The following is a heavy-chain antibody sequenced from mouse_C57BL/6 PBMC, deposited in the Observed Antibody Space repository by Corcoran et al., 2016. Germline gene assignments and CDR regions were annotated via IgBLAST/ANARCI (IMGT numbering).Heavy chain of an antibody. V-gene: IGHV1-26*01. D-gene: IGHD1-1*02. J-gene: IGHJ1*03. CDR1: GYTFTDYY. Sequence: EVQLQPSGPELVKPGASVKISCKASGYTFTDYYMNWVKQSHGKSLEWIGDINPNNGGTSYNQKFKGKATLTVDKFSSTAYMELRILTSEDSAVYYCARGGNYWYFDVWGTGTTVTVSS. CDR2: INPNNGGT. CDR3: ARGGNYWYFDV.